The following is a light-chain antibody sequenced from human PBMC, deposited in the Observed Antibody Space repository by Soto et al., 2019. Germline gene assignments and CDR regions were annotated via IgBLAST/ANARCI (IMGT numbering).Light chain of an antibody. Sequence: QSALTQPASVSGSPGQSITISCTGTSSDVGGYNYVSWYQQHPGKAPKLMIYEVSNRPSGVSNRFSGSKSANTASLTISGLQAEDEADYYCTSYTRSNTYVFGTGTKVNVL. V-gene: IGLV2-14*01. CDR2: EVS. CDR1: SSDVGGYNY. CDR3: TSYTRSNTYV. J-gene: IGLJ1*01.